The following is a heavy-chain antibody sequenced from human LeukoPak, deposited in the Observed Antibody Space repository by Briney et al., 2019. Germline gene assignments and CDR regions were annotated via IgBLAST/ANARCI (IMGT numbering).Heavy chain of an antibody. D-gene: IGHD3-10*01. CDR3: ATDYYGSGSPGFGY. CDR2: IKSKTDGGTT. CDR1: GFTFNNAW. J-gene: IGHJ4*02. V-gene: IGHV3-15*01. Sequence: GGSLRPSCAASGFTFNNAWMSWVRQAPGKGLEWVGRIKSKTDGGTTDNAAPVKGRFTISRDDSKNTLFLQMNSLKTEDTAVYYCATDYYGSGSPGFGYWGQGNMVTVSS.